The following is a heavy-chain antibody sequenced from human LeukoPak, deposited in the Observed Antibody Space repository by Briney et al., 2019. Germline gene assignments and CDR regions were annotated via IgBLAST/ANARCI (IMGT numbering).Heavy chain of an antibody. CDR2: ISYDGSNK. D-gene: IGHD3-10*01. J-gene: IGHJ4*02. CDR1: GFTFSSYG. Sequence: PRGSLRLSCAASGFTFSSYGMHWVRQAPGKGLEWVAVISYDGSNKYYADSVKGRFTISRDNSKNTLYLQMNSLRAEDTAVYYCAKDLTMVRGVIYDYWGQGTLVTVSS. V-gene: IGHV3-30*18. CDR3: AKDLTMVRGVIYDY.